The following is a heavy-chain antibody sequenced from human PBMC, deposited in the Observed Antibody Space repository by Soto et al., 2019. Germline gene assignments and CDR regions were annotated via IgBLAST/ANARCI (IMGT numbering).Heavy chain of an antibody. V-gene: IGHV5-51*01. CDR2: IYPGDSDT. Sequence: PWLSLKVPCRGGGYSFTSCWIGWVRQMPGKGLEWMGIIYPGDSDTRYSPSLQGQVTISADKSISTAYLQWSSLKASDTAMYYCARPGYYGSVMGGAFDIWGQGTMVTVSS. CDR1: GYSFTSCW. D-gene: IGHD3-10*01. J-gene: IGHJ3*02. CDR3: ARPGYYGSVMGGAFDI.